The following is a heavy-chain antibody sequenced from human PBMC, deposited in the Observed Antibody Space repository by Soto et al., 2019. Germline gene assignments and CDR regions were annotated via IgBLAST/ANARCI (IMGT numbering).Heavy chain of an antibody. J-gene: IGHJ6*02. Sequence: QVQLVESGGGVVQPGRSLRLSCAASGFTFSSYGMHWVRQAPGKGLEWVAVISYDGSNKYYADSVKGRFTISRDNSKNTLYLQMNSLRAEDTAVYYCAKGNIVLMVYAISGMDVWGQGTTVTVSS. CDR2: ISYDGSNK. CDR3: AKGNIVLMVYAISGMDV. V-gene: IGHV3-30*18. CDR1: GFTFSSYG. D-gene: IGHD2-8*01.